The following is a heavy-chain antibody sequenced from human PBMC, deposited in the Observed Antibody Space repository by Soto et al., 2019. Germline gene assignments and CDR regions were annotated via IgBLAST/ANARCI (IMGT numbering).Heavy chain of an antibody. Sequence: TLSLTCTVSGGSISSYYWSWIRQPAGKGLEWIGRIYTSGSTNYNPSLKSRVTMSVDTSKNQFSLKLSSVTAADTAVYYCARVLLTSGWYVWFDPWGQGTLVTVSS. CDR3: ARVLLTSGWYVWFDP. J-gene: IGHJ5*02. D-gene: IGHD6-19*01. CDR1: GGSISSYY. V-gene: IGHV4-4*07. CDR2: IYTSGST.